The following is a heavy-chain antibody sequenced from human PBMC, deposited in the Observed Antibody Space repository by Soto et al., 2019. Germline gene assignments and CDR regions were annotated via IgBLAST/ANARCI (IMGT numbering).Heavy chain of an antibody. CDR2: IYSGGST. V-gene: IGHV3-53*01. CDR1: GFTVSSNY. J-gene: IGHJ4*02. CDR3: ARVLAAAVYYFDY. Sequence: QPGGSLRLSCAASGFTVSSNYMSWVRQAPGKGLEWVSVIYSGGSTYYADSVKGRFTISRDNSRNTLYLQMNSLRAEDTAVYYCARVLAAAVYYFDYWGQGTLVTVSS. D-gene: IGHD6-13*01.